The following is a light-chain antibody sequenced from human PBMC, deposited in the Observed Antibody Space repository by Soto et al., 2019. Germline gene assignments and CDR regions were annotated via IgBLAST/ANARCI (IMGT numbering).Light chain of an antibody. V-gene: IGKV3-20*01. Sequence: EIVLTQSPGTLSLSPGERATLSCRASQSVSYTFFAWYQQKPGQAPRLVIHDAFSRGTGIPSRLSGSGSGTDFTLTISRLEPEDFAVYYCRQYGSAPPTFGRGTKVEIK. CDR3: RQYGSAPPT. CDR1: QSVSYTF. J-gene: IGKJ4*01. CDR2: DAF.